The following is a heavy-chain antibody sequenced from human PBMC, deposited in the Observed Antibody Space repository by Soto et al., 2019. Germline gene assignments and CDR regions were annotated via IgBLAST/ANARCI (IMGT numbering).Heavy chain of an antibody. CDR2: INHSGST. D-gene: IGHD3-10*01. CDR1: GGSFSGYY. J-gene: IGHJ4*02. V-gene: IGHV4-34*01. CDR3: ARVWRYYGSGSYFGRWDY. Sequence: TSETLSLTCAVYGGSFSGYYWSWIRQPPGKGLEWIGEINHSGSTNYNPSLKSRVTISVDTSKNQFSLKLSSVTAADTAVYYCARVWRYYGSGSYFGRWDYWGQGTLVTVSS.